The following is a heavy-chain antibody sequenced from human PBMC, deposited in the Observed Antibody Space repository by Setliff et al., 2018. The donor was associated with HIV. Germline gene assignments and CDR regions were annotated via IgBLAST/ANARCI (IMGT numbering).Heavy chain of an antibody. CDR1: GYTFSTYD. CDR3: ARGRYNSRIDV. V-gene: IGHV1-8*01. J-gene: IGHJ6*02. CDR2: MSPKNNGS. Sequence: ASVKVSCKASGYTFSTYDFNWVRQAAGQGLEWMGWMSPKNNGSGFAQKFQARLTMTWNTSTNTAYMELRSLTSDDTAVYYCARGRYNSRIDVWGQGTTVNVSS. D-gene: IGHD5-18*01.